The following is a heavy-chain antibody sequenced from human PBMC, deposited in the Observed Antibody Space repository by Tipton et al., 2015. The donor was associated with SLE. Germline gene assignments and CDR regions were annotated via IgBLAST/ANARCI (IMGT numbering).Heavy chain of an antibody. J-gene: IGHJ3*02. D-gene: IGHD1-26*01. CDR1: GFTFSSSW. V-gene: IGHV3-74*01. CDR3: ARALVGVNGAFDI. CDR2: INTDGSST. Sequence: ALRLSCAASGFTFSSSWMHWVRQASGKGLVWVSRINTDGSSTNYADSVKGRFTISRDNAKNTLYLQMNSLTAEDTAVYYCARALVGVNGAFDIWGQGTMVTASS.